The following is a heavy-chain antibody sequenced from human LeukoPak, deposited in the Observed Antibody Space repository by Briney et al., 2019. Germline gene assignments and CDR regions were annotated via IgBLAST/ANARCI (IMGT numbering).Heavy chain of an antibody. D-gene: IGHD6-6*01. V-gene: IGHV4-38-2*01. CDR3: AKNSSVAARGPFDI. Sequence: SETLSLTCSVSGYSISSGRFWGWIRRPPGKGLERLGSIYNTGTTYLSPSLKNRLTISVDTSRNQFSLKLTSMTAADTAMYYCAKNSSVAARGPFDIWGLGTVVTVSP. J-gene: IGHJ3*02. CDR2: IYNTGTT. CDR1: GYSISSGRF.